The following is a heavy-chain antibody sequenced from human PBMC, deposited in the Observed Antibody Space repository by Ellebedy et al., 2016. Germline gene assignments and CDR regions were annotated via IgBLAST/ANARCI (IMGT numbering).Heavy chain of an antibody. D-gene: IGHD5-24*01. Sequence: SEPLSLTXSVSGDSVTSSSYYWTWIRQRPGRGLEWIGYISNTGKTYYNSSLKSRVDVSLDTSENQFSLKLSSMTAADAAVYYCAREWQLLPYSVLNVWGQGTVVTVSS. CDR2: ISNTGKT. CDR1: GDSVTSSSYY. CDR3: AREWQLLPYSVLNV. V-gene: IGHV4-31*03. J-gene: IGHJ3*01.